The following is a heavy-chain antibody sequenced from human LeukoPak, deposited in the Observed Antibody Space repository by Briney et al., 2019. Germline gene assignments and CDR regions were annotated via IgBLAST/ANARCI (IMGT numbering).Heavy chain of an antibody. V-gene: IGHV1-69*02. J-gene: IGHJ6*03. CDR2: IIPILGIA. CDR1: GGTFSSYT. Sequence: SVKVSCKASGGTFSSYTISWVRQAPGQGLEWMGRIIPILGIANYAQKFQGRVTITADRSTSTAYMELSSLRSEDTAVYYCARGYYGSGSYLDYYYYMDVWGKGTTVTVSS. CDR3: ARGYYGSGSYLDYYYYMDV. D-gene: IGHD3-10*01.